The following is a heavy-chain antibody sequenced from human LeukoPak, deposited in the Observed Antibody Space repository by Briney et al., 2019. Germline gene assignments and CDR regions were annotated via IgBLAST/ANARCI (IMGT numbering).Heavy chain of an antibody. D-gene: IGHD2-2*01. V-gene: IGHV3-48*04. CDR2: ISSSSSTI. CDR3: ASLGYCSSTSCRPDY. CDR1: GFSFSTYD. J-gene: IGHJ4*02. Sequence: PGGSLRLSCAASGFSFSTYDMHWVRQAPGKGLEWVSYISSSSSTIYYADSVKGRFTISRDNAKNSLYLQMNSLRAEDTAVYYCASLGYCSSTSCRPDYWGQGTLVTVSS.